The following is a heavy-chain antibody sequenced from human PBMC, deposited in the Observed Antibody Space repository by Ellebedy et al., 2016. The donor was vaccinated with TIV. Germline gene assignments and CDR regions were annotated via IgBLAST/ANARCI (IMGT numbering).Heavy chain of an antibody. J-gene: IGHJ3*02. CDR2: IDPSDSYT. CDR1: GYSFTSYW. D-gene: IGHD5-12*01. CDR3: ATSPINGFVDIVATGADI. Sequence: GESLKISCKGSGYSFTSYWISWVRQMPGKGLEWMGRIDPSDSYTNYSPSFQGHVTISADKSISTAYLQWSSLKASDTAMYYCATSPINGFVDIVATGADIWGQGTMVTVSS. V-gene: IGHV5-10-1*01.